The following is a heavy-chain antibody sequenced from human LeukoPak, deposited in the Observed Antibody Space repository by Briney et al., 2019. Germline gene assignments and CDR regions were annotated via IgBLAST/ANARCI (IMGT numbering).Heavy chain of an antibody. J-gene: IGHJ4*02. Sequence: PGGSLRLSXAASGFTVSSNYMSWVRQAPGKGLEWVSVIYSGGSTYYADSVKGRFTISRDNSKNTLYLQMNSLRAEDTAVYYCARVYQYYYDSSGYYSDWGQGTLVTVSS. CDR2: IYSGGST. CDR3: ARVYQYYYDSSGYYSD. V-gene: IGHV3-53*01. D-gene: IGHD3-22*01. CDR1: GFTVSSNY.